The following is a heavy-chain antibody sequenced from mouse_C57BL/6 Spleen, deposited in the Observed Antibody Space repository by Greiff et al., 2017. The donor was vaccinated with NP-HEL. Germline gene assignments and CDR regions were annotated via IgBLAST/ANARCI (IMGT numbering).Heavy chain of an antibody. J-gene: IGHJ2*01. CDR1: GYTFTDYY. D-gene: IGHD4-1*01. CDR3: ARTGKIHYYFDY. Sequence: EVQLQQSGPELVKPGASVKISCKASGYTFTDYYMNWVKQSHGKSLEWIGDINPNNGGTSYNQKFKGKATLTVDKSSSTAYRELRSLTSEESAGYYCARTGKIHYYFDYGGQGTTLTVSS. V-gene: IGHV1-26*01. CDR2: INPNNGGT.